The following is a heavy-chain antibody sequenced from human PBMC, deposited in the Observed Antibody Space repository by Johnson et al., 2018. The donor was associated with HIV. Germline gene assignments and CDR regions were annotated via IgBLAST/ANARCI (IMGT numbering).Heavy chain of an antibody. CDR1: GFTVSSNY. V-gene: IGHV3-66*01. CDR2: IYSGGRA. Sequence: VQLVESGGGLVQPGGSLRLTCAASGFTVSSNYMSWVRQAPGKGLEWVSVIYSGGRAYYADSVKGRFIISRDNSKNTLYLQMNSLRAEDTAVYYCARVGSSWGRDAFDIWGQGTMVTVSS. J-gene: IGHJ3*02. D-gene: IGHD6-13*01. CDR3: ARVGSSWGRDAFDI.